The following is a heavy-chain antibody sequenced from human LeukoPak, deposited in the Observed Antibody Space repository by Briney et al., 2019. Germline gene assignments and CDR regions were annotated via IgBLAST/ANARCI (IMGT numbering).Heavy chain of an antibody. CDR1: GFTLSSFA. V-gene: IGHV3-7*01. J-gene: IGHJ6*01. CDR2: MNEYGSEI. Sequence: GGSLRLSCAASGFTLSSFAMSWVRQAPGKGLEWVAKMNEYGSEIFYVDSVKGRFTISRDNGKNSLYLQMNRLRAEDTAVYYCAELGIAMIGGVWGKGTTVTISS. D-gene: IGHD3-10*02. CDR3: AELGIAMIGGV.